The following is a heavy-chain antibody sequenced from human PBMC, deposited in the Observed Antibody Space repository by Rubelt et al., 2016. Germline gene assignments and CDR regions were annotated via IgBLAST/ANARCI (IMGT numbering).Heavy chain of an antibody. Sequence: QVQLVQSGAEVKKPGSSVKVSCKASGGTFSSYAISWVRQAPGQGLEWMGWISGYNGNTNYAQKLQDRFTMTTETTTSTAYMELRSLRSDDTAVYYCAGGGSGWFEDYWGQGTLVTVSS. V-gene: IGHV1-18*01. CDR1: GGTFSSYA. CDR2: ISGYNGNT. J-gene: IGHJ4*02. CDR3: AGGGSGWFEDY. D-gene: IGHD6-19*01.